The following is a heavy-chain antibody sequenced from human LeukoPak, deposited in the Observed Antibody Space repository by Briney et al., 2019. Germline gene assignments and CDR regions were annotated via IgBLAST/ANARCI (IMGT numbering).Heavy chain of an antibody. CDR2: IYYSGST. V-gene: IGHV4-59*01. J-gene: IGHJ4*02. CDR3: ARGQVVVTARFDY. D-gene: IGHD2-21*02. CDR1: GGSISSYY. Sequence: PSETLSLTCTVSGGSISSYYWSWIRQPPGKGLEWIGYIYYSGSTNYNPSLKSRVTISLDTSKNQFSLKLNSVTAADTAVYYCARGQVVVTARFDYWGQGTLATVSS.